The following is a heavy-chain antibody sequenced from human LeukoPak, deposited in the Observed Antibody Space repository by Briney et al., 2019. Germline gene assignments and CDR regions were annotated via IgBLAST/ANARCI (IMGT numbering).Heavy chain of an antibody. J-gene: IGHJ3*02. CDR2: IYPGDSDT. CDR3: ARHPYYYDSSGHYPDI. CDR1: GYSFTSYW. D-gene: IGHD3-22*01. V-gene: IGHV5-51*01. Sequence: GESLKISCKDSGYSFTSYWIGWVRQMPGKGLEWMGIIYPGDSDTRYSPSFQGQVTISADKSISTAYLQWSSLKASDTAMYYCARHPYYYDSSGHYPDIWGQGTMVTVSS.